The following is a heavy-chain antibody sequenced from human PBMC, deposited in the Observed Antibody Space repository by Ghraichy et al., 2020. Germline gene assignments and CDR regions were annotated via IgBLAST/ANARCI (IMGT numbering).Heavy chain of an antibody. D-gene: IGHD3-3*01. CDR3: AKKPNLEWSSWTPHWYFDL. V-gene: IGHV3-23*01. CDR2: ISGSGGST. CDR1: GFTFSSYA. Sequence: GGSLRLSCAASGFTFSSYAMSWVRQAPGKGLEWVSAISGSGGSTYYADSVKGRFTISRDNSKNTLYLQMNSLRAEDTAVYYCAKKPNLEWSSWTPHWYFDLWGRGTLVTVSS. J-gene: IGHJ2*01.